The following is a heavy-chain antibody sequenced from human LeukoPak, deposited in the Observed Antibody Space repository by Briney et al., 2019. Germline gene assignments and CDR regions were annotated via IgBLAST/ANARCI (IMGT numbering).Heavy chain of an antibody. D-gene: IGHD3-9*01. CDR1: GFTFSNYA. CDR2: ISGSGETT. J-gene: IGHJ3*02. Sequence: GGTLRFSCAASGFTFSNYAMSWVRQAPGKELEWGSLISGSGETTFCADSLKGRFIISRDNSKNTLYLKMNSLRAEDTAVYYCARALTDDAFDIWGQGTMVTVSS. CDR3: ARALTDDAFDI. V-gene: IGHV3-23*01.